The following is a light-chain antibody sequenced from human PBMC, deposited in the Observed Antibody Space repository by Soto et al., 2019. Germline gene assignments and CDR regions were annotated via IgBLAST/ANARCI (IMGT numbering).Light chain of an antibody. J-gene: IGLJ1*01. V-gene: IGLV2-14*01. CDR3: SSYTSRSTLHV. CDR2: DVS. Sequence: QSALTQPASVSGSPGRSITISCTGTSSDVGGYNYVSWYQQRTGKAPKLMLYDVSNRPSGVSNHFSVSKSGNTAALTISGLQAEDEADSYCSSYTSRSTLHVFGTGTKLTVL. CDR1: SSDVGGYNY.